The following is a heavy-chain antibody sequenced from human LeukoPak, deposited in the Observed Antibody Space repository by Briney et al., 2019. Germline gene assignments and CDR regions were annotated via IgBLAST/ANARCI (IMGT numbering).Heavy chain of an antibody. CDR1: GFTFSSYD. CDR3: ARESAEHNDASDI. J-gene: IGHJ3*02. Sequence: GGSLRLSCAASGFTFSSYDMYWVRQAPGKGLEWVAIIWYDGSNKYYADSVKGRFTISRDNSKNTLYLQMNSLRAEDTAVYYCARESAEHNDASDIWGQGTMVTVSS. D-gene: IGHD1-14*01. V-gene: IGHV3-33*07. CDR2: IWYDGSNK.